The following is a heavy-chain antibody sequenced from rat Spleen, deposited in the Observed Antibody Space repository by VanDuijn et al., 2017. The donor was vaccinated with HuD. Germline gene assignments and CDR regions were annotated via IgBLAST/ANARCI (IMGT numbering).Heavy chain of an antibody. CDR2: INKDSSIK. J-gene: IGHJ2*01. CDR3: ARRGVTGTGLTYYGYGDYFDY. V-gene: IGHV4-2*01. CDR1: GFNFNDYW. Sequence: EVQLVESGGGLVQPGRSLRLSCTASGFNFNDYWMGWVRQAPGKGLEWIGEINKDSSIKKYIPSLKDKLTISRDNAQNTLHLQMDSLRSEDTATYYCARRGVTGTGLTYYGYGDYFDYWGQGVMVTVSS. D-gene: IGHD1-9*01.